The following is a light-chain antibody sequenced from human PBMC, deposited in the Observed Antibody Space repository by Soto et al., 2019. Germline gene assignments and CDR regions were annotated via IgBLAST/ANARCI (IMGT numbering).Light chain of an antibody. Sequence: QSALTQPASVSGSLGQSITISCTGTSSDVGGYSYVSWFQQHPGKAPKLMIFEVSNRPSGVSNRFSGSKSANTASLTISGLQAEDEADYYCSSYTSDNTWVFGGGTKLTVL. CDR2: EVS. V-gene: IGLV2-14*01. J-gene: IGLJ3*02. CDR3: SSYTSDNTWV. CDR1: SSDVGGYSY.